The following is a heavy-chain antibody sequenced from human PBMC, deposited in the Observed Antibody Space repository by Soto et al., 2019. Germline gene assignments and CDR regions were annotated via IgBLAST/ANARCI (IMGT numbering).Heavy chain of an antibody. Sequence: QVQLVQSGAEVKKPGSSVRVSCKASGTIFSSYTISWVRQAPGQGLEWMGRIIPILGETNSAQKFQDRVTLTADKSKNTAYMELNSLRLEDTAVYYCARGLGGRMDDWGQGTTVTVSS. CDR3: ARGLGGRMDD. CDR2: IIPILGET. CDR1: GTIFSSYT. J-gene: IGHJ6*02. D-gene: IGHD3-16*01. V-gene: IGHV1-69*08.